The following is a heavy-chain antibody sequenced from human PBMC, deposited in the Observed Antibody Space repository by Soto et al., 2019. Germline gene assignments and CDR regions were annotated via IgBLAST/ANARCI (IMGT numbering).Heavy chain of an antibody. Sequence: QVQLVQSGAEVKKPGSSVKVSCKASGGTFSSHVFNWVRQAPGQGLEWMGGIMPIIGTANYAQKFQGRVTITADESTSTAYMELSSLRSEYTAVYYCSRDLEFRDCNISHLNYWVHGTLVTVSS. J-gene: IGHJ4*01. CDR1: GGTFSSHV. CDR2: IMPIIGTA. D-gene: IGHD2-21*01. CDR3: SRDLEFRDCNISHLNY. V-gene: IGHV1-69*01.